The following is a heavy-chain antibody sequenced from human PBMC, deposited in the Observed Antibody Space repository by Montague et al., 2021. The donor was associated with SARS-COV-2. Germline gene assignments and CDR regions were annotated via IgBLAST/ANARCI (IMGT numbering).Heavy chain of an antibody. CDR2: IYYSGGI. V-gene: IGHV4-59*11. D-gene: IGHD3-10*01. Sequence: SETLSLTCTVSGGSMSDHYWAWIRQPPGKGLEWLAYIYYSGGINSNASLKSRVSTSVDTSKNQFSLKLTSVTAADTAVYYCARAVSVRRAVNWFDPWGQGTLVTVSS. J-gene: IGHJ5*02. CDR3: ARAVSVRRAVNWFDP. CDR1: GGSMSDHY.